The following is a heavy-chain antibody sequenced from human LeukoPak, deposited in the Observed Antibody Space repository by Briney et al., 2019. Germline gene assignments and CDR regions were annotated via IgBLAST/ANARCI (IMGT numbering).Heavy chain of an antibody. CDR2: IYPGDSDT. D-gene: IGHD3-22*01. CDR3: ARPAYYYDSSGYYYVLDY. J-gene: IGHJ4*02. Sequence: GESLKISCKGSGYSFTSYWIGWVRQMPGKGLEWMGIIYPGDSDTRYSPSFQGQVTISADKSISTAYLQWSSLKASDTAMYYCARPAYYYDSSGYYYVLDYWGQGTLVTVSS. CDR1: GYSFTSYW. V-gene: IGHV5-51*01.